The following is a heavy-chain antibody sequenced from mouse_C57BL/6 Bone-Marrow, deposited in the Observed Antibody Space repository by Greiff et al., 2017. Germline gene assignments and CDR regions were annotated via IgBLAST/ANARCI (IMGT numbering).Heavy chain of an antibody. J-gene: IGHJ3*01. V-gene: IGHV10-1*01. CDR2: IRSKSNNYAT. Sequence: DVMLVESGGGLVQPKGSLKLSCAASGFSFNTYAMNWVRQAPGKGLEWVARIRSKSNNYATYYADSVKDRLTISRANSESMLYLQMNNLKTEDTAMYYCVRPVYYGDDVRAWFAYWGQGTLVTVSA. CDR3: VRPVYYGDDVRAWFAY. D-gene: IGHD2-2*01. CDR1: GFSFNTYA.